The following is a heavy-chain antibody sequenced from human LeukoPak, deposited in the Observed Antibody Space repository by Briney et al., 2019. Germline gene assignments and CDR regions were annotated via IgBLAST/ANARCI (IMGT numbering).Heavy chain of an antibody. J-gene: IGHJ4*02. Sequence: GGSLRLSCAASGFTFSSYWMHWVRQAPGKGLVWVSRINSDGSSTSYADSVKGRFTISRDNAKITLYLEMNSLRAEGTAVYYCARIYGDYVYYFDYWGQGTLVTVS. V-gene: IGHV3-74*01. D-gene: IGHD4-17*01. CDR3: ARIYGDYVYYFDY. CDR2: INSDGSST. CDR1: GFTFSSYW.